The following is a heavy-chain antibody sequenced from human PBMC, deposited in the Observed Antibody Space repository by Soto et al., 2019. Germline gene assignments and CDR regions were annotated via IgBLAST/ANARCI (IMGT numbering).Heavy chain of an antibody. CDR3: ARGWSIAARSGVRFDP. V-gene: IGHV6-1*01. CDR2: TYYRSKWYN. D-gene: IGHD6-6*01. J-gene: IGHJ5*02. CDR1: GDSVSSNSAA. Sequence: SQTLSLTCAISGDSVSSNSAAWNWIRQSPSRGLEWLGRTYYRSKWYNDYAVSVKSRITINPDTSKNQFSLQLNSVTPEDTAVYYCARGWSIAARSGVRFDPWGQGTLVTVSS.